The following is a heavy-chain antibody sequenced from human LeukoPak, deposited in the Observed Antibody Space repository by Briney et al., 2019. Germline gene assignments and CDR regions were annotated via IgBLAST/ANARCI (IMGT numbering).Heavy chain of an antibody. Sequence: QSGGSLRLSCAASGFTFDDYAMHWVRQTPGKGLEWVSGISWNSGSIGYADSVKGRFTISRDNAKNSLYLQMNSLRAEDTAVYYCARGGGYGDYRLGYWGQGTLVTVSS. D-gene: IGHD4-17*01. J-gene: IGHJ4*02. CDR3: ARGGGYGDYRLGY. CDR1: GFTFDDYA. V-gene: IGHV3-9*01. CDR2: ISWNSGSI.